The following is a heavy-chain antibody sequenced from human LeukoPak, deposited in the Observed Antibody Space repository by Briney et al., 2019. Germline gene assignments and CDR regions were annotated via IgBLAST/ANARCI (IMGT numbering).Heavy chain of an antibody. J-gene: IGHJ3*02. CDR2: TYYRSKWYT. V-gene: IGHV6-1*01. D-gene: IGHD5-12*01. Sequence: SQTLSLTCAISGDSVSSNNAAWNWIRQSPSRGLEWLGRTYYRSKWYTEYGVSVRSRITINSDTSKNQFSLKLSSVTAADTAVYYCARGVGKWLRFAAFDIWGQGTMVTVSS. CDR1: GDSVSSNNAA. CDR3: ARGVGKWLRFAAFDI.